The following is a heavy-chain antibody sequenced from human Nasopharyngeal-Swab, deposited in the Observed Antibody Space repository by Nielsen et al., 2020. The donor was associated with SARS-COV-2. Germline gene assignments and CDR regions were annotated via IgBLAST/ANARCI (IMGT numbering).Heavy chain of an antibody. J-gene: IGHJ3*02. CDR1: GFTFSSSG. D-gene: IGHD1-14*01. Sequence: GGSLRLSCAASGFTFSSSGMHWVRQAPGKGLEWVAVIWSDGSSKYYADSVRGRFTISRDNSKSTLYLQMNSLRPEDTAVYYCAREGITIPGGAFDIWGQGTMVTVSS. CDR3: AREGITIPGGAFDI. V-gene: IGHV3-33*01. CDR2: IWSDGSSK.